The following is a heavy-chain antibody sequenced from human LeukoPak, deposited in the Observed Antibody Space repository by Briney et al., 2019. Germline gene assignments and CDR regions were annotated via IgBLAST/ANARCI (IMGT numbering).Heavy chain of an antibody. CDR3: ARDLGGYYYDSSGYYDY. D-gene: IGHD3-22*01. CDR2: ISAYNGNT. J-gene: IGHJ4*02. CDR1: GYTFTIYG. V-gene: IGHV1-18*01. Sequence: ASVKVSCKASGYTFTIYGISWVRQAPGQGLEWMGWISAYNGNTNYAQRLQGRVTMTTDTSTSTAYMELRSLRSDDTAVYYCARDLGGYYYDSSGYYDYWGQGTLVTVSS.